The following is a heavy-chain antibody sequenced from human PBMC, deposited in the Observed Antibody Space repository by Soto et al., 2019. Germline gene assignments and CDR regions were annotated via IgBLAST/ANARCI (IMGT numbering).Heavy chain of an antibody. V-gene: IGHV4-34*01. CDR2: INYSGST. Sequence: QVQLQQWGAGLLKPSETLSLTCAVYGGSFSGYYWSWIRQPPRKGLEWIGEINYSGSTNYNPSLNSRVTISVDTSKNQFSLKLASVTAADTAVYYCARVGYSSSWYRRGAFDIWGQGTMFTVSS. CDR3: ARVGYSSSWYRRGAFDI. J-gene: IGHJ3*02. CDR1: GGSFSGYY. D-gene: IGHD6-13*01.